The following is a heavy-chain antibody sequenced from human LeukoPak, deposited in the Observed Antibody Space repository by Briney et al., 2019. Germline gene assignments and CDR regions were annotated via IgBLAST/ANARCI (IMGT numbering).Heavy chain of an antibody. Sequence: PGGSLRLSCAASGFTFSSYSMNWVRQAPGKGLEWVSYISSSSSTIYYADSVKGRLTISRDNAKNSLYLQMNSLRAEDTAVYYCARGGDGYNWVVDYWGQGTLVTVSS. CDR1: GFTFSSYS. CDR2: ISSSSSTI. D-gene: IGHD5-24*01. V-gene: IGHV3-48*01. J-gene: IGHJ4*02. CDR3: ARGGDGYNWVVDY.